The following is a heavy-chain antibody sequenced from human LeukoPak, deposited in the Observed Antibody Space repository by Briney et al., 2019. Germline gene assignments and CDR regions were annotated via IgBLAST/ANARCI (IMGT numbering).Heavy chain of an antibody. CDR1: GFTFSTYG. D-gene: IGHD5/OR15-5a*01. J-gene: IGHJ3*02. CDR2: ISFDGRNK. Sequence: QSGGSLRLSCAASGFTFSTYGMHWVRQTPDKGLEWVAVISFDGRNKYYADSVKGRFTISRDTSNNTLYLQMNSLRAEDAAVYYCAKILTGVSTGDAFDIWGQGTLVTVSS. CDR3: AKILTGVSTGDAFDI. V-gene: IGHV3-30*18.